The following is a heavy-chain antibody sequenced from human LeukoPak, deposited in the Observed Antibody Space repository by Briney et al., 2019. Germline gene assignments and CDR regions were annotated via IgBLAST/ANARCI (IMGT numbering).Heavy chain of an antibody. D-gene: IGHD5-18*01. J-gene: IGHJ4*02. CDR1: GFTFSSYA. V-gene: IGHV3-23*01. CDR2: ISGSGGST. Sequence: QPGGSLRLSCAASGFTFSSYAMSWVRQAPGKGLEWVSAISGSGGSTYYANSVKGRFTMSRDNSKNTLYLQMNSLRAEDTAVYYCATISIQLWSHDYWGQGTLVTVSS. CDR3: ATISIQLWSHDY.